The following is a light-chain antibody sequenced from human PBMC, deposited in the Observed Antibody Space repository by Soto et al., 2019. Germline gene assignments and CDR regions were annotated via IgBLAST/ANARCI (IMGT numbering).Light chain of an antibody. V-gene: IGLV2-14*03. Sequence: QSALTQPASVSGSPGQSITISCTGTSSDVGDYNYVSWYQQHPGKAPKLMIYDVSNRPSGGSNRFSGSASGNTASLTVSGLQAEDESDYYCSSYPSSTVVFGGGTKLTVL. CDR2: DVS. CDR3: SSYPSSTVV. J-gene: IGLJ2*01. CDR1: SSDVGDYNY.